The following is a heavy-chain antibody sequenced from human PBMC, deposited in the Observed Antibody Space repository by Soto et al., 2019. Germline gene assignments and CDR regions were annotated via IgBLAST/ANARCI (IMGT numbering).Heavy chain of an antibody. V-gene: IGHV3-48*01. CDR1: GFTFSSYS. CDR3: XXXXXXXXXXXXXXXXXXXYMDV. J-gene: IGHJ6*03. CDR2: ISSSSSTI. Sequence: EVQLVESGGGLVQPGGSLRLSCAASGFTFSSYSMNWVRQAPGKGLEWVSYISSSSSTIYYADSVKGRFTISRDNAKXXXXXXXXXXXXXXXXXXXXXXXXXXXXXXXXXXXXXXXYMDVWGKGTTVTVSS.